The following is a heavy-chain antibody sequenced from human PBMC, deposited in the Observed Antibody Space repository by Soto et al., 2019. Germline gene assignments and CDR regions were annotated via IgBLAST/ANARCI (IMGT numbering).Heavy chain of an antibody. CDR2: IHCSGST. CDR3: ATWSYGMDV. J-gene: IGHJ6*02. V-gene: IGHV4-61*08. CDR1: SGSVSSCDYY. Sequence: SETLSLTTSISSGSVSSCDYYWSWIRQPPGKGPEWLGYIHCSGSTNYNPSLKSRVTISKDRSKNQFSLRLSSVTAADTAVYFCATWSYGMDVWGRGTTVTVSS.